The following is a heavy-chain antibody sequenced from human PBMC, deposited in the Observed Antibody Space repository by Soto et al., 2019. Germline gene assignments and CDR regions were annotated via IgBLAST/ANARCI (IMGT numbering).Heavy chain of an antibody. CDR3: ASDWKAAGSDY. D-gene: IGHD1-1*01. J-gene: IGHJ4*02. Sequence: QVQLVESGGGLVKPGGSLRLSCAASGFTFSDFYMSWIRQAPGKGLEWISYISSGSTNIFYADSVKGRFTVSRDNAKNSVYLQMDSQRAEDTAVYYSASDWKAAGSDYWGQGTLVTVSS. CDR1: GFTFSDFY. V-gene: IGHV3-11*01. CDR2: ISSGSTNI.